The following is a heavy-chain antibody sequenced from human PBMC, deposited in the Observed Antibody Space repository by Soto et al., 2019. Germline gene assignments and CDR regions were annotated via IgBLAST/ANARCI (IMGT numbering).Heavy chain of an antibody. J-gene: IGHJ3*02. Sequence: SETLSLTSTVSGGSISSYYWSWIRQPPGKGLEWIGYIYYSGSTNYNPSLKSRVTISVDTSKNQFSLKLSSVTAADTAVYYCARQSWERDAFDIWGQGTMVTVSS. V-gene: IGHV4-59*01. D-gene: IGHD1-1*01. CDR1: GGSISSYY. CDR2: IYYSGST. CDR3: ARQSWERDAFDI.